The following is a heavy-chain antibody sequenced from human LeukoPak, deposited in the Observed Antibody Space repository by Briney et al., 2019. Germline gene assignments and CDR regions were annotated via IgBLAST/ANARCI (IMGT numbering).Heavy chain of an antibody. Sequence: GGSLRLSCAASGFNFNLFWMTWVRQAPGKGVQWVANIKQDGSEKYYVDSVKGRFTISRDDAKKTLYQQMNSLRAEDTAVYYCARGWNGFDYWGQGTLVTVSS. D-gene: IGHD1-1*01. V-gene: IGHV3-7*05. J-gene: IGHJ4*02. CDR3: ARGWNGFDY. CDR2: IKQDGSEK. CDR1: GFNFNLFW.